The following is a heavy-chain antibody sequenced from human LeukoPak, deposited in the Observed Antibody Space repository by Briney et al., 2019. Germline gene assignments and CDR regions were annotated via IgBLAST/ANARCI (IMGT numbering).Heavy chain of an antibody. J-gene: IGHJ4*02. CDR2: INPDTGHT. CDR1: GYTFSGLY. Sequence: GASVKVSCKASGYTFSGLYMHWVRQAPGQGLEWMGWINPDTGHTNYAQKFQGRVTMTRDTSISTSYMELTRLRSDDTAIYYCAKVGSGWPQYPDFWGQGTLVIVSS. CDR3: AKVGSGWPQYPDF. D-gene: IGHD6-19*01. V-gene: IGHV1-2*02.